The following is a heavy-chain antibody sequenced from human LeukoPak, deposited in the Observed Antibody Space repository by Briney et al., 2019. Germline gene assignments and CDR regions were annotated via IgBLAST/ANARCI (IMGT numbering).Heavy chain of an antibody. CDR1: GGSISSYY. CDR3: ARGPIYYYGSGSYYGY. Sequence: SETLSLTCTVSGGSISSYYWSWIRQPAGKGLEWIGRIYTSGSTNYNPSLKSRVTISVDTSKNQFSLKLSSVTAADTAVYYCARGPIYYYGSGSYYGYWGQGTLVTVSS. V-gene: IGHV4-4*07. J-gene: IGHJ4*02. CDR2: IYTSGST. D-gene: IGHD3-10*01.